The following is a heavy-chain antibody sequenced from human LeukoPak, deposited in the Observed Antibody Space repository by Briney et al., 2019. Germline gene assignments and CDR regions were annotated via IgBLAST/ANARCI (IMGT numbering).Heavy chain of an antibody. V-gene: IGHV3-53*01. Sequence: GGSLRLSCAASGFTVSTTYMSWVRQAPGKGLEWVSVIYSGGATYYADSVKGRFTISRGNSKNTVYLQTNSLRAGDSAVFYCARGGGDYPFDCWGQGTLVTVSS. D-gene: IGHD4-17*01. CDR1: GFTVSTTY. J-gene: IGHJ4*02. CDR2: IYSGGAT. CDR3: ARGGGDYPFDC.